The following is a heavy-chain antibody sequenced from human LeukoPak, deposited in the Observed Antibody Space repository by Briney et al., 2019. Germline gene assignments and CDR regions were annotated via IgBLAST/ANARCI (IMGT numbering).Heavy chain of an antibody. V-gene: IGHV3-30*04. CDR2: LSYDDTNE. CDR3: ARDRRDGNNLAFHFDY. D-gene: IGHD5-24*01. J-gene: IGHJ4*02. CDR1: EFIFSRYA. Sequence: PGGSLRLSCAASEFIFSRYAMHWVRQAPGKGLEWVAILSYDDTNEYYADSVADRFTISRDNSKNTLYLQMNSLRPDDTAVYYCARDRRDGNNLAFHFDYWGQGTLVTVSS.